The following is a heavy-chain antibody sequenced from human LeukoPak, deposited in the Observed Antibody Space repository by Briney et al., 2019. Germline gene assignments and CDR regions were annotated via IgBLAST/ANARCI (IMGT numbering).Heavy chain of an antibody. CDR2: IKGDGNEK. CDR3: AREGAYPIITYDS. V-gene: IGHV3-7*01. J-gene: IGHJ5*01. CDR1: GFSFCRYW. D-gene: IGHD2-8*01. Sequence: PGGSLRLSCAASGFSFCRYWMNWVRQAPGKGLEWVANIKGDGNEKNYVDSVKGRFSISRDNARNSLYLQMDSLRDEDTAVYYCAREGAYPIITYDSWGQGALVTVSS.